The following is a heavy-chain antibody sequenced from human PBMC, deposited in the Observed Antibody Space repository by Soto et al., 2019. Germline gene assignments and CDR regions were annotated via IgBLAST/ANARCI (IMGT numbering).Heavy chain of an antibody. V-gene: IGHV3-23*01. J-gene: IGHJ5*02. D-gene: IGHD6-19*01. Sequence: PGGSLRLSCAASGFTFSSYAMSWVRQAPGKGLEWVSAISGSGGSTYYADSVKGRFTISRDNSKNTLYLQMNSLRAEDTAVYYCEKDLDSSGWYRWFDPWGQGTLVTVSS. CDR1: GFTFSSYA. CDR2: ISGSGGST. CDR3: EKDLDSSGWYRWFDP.